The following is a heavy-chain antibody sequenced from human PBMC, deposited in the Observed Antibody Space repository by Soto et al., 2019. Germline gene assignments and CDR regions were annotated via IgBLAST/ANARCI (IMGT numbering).Heavy chain of an antibody. Sequence: EVQLLESGGGLVQPGGSLRLSCAASGFTFSSYAMSWVRQAPGQGLEWVSAISGSGGSTYYADSVKGRFTISRDNSKNTLYLKMNRLRAEDTAVYYCAKVGYCSGGSCYSGVKSVEYWGQGTLVTVSS. J-gene: IGHJ4*02. V-gene: IGHV3-23*01. CDR2: ISGSGGST. CDR3: AKVGYCSGGSCYSGVKSVEY. D-gene: IGHD2-15*01. CDR1: GFTFSSYA.